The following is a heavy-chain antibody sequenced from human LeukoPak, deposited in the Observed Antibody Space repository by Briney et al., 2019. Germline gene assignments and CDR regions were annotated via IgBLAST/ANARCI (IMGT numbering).Heavy chain of an antibody. CDR1: GFTFSSYA. V-gene: IGHV3-23*01. CDR3: AKDRSFFVVVPAAPQF. J-gene: IGHJ3*01. Sequence: QPGGSLRLSCAASGFTFSSYAMSWVRQAPGKGLEWVSAISGSGRSTYYADSVKGRFTISRDNSKNTLYLQMNSLRAEDTAVYYCAKDRSFFVVVPAAPQFWGQGTMVTVSS. CDR2: ISGSGRST. D-gene: IGHD2-2*01.